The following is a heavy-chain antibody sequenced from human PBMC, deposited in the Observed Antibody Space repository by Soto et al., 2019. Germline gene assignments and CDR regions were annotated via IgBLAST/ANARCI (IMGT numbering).Heavy chain of an antibody. D-gene: IGHD3-22*01. CDR2: ISYDGSSK. CDR3: AKDHYYCDSSGYSFIDY. J-gene: IGHJ4*02. Sequence: QVQLVESGGGVVQPGRSLRLSCAASGFTFSGYGMHWVRQAPGKGLEWVALISYDGSSKYYAVSVKGRFTISRDNSKNTLYLQMNSLRAEETAVYYCAKDHYYCDSSGYSFIDYWGQGTLVTVSS. CDR1: GFTFSGYG. V-gene: IGHV3-30*18.